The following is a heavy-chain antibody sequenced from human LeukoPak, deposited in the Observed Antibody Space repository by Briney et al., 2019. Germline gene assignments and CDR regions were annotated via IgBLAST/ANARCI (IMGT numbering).Heavy chain of an antibody. CDR2: INHSGST. Sequence: SGTLSLTCAVYGGSFSGYYWSWIRQPPGKGLEWIGEINHSGSTNYNPSLKSRVTISVDTSKNQFSLKLSSVTAADTAVYYCARTQYCTNGVCSYAGLDYWGQGTLVTVSS. J-gene: IGHJ4*02. D-gene: IGHD2-8*01. CDR3: ARTQYCTNGVCSYAGLDY. CDR1: GGSFSGYY. V-gene: IGHV4-34*01.